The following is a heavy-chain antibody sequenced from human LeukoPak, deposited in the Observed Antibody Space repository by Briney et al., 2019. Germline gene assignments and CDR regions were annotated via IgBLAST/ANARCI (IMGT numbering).Heavy chain of an antibody. CDR2: ISWNSGSI. D-gene: IGHD6-19*01. V-gene: IGHV3-9*01. CDR3: AKDDRARLAVAGDFDY. Sequence: GRSLRLSCAASGFTFDDYAMHWVRQAPGKGLEWVSGISWNSGSIGYADSVKGRFTISRDNAKNSLYLQVNSLRAEDTALYYCAKDDRARLAVAGDFDYWGQGTLVTVST. J-gene: IGHJ4*02. CDR1: GFTFDDYA.